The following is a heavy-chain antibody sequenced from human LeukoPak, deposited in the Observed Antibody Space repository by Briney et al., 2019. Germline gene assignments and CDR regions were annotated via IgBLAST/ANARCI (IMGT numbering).Heavy chain of an antibody. CDR1: GXTFSSYR. Sequence: PGGSLRLSCAASGXTFSSYRMNWVRQAPGKGLEWVSYISSSSSTIYYADYVNDRLTISRDNAKNSPYLQMNSLRDEGTAVYYCAREGLGWIGIDYWGQGTLVTVSS. CDR3: AREGLGWIGIDY. V-gene: IGHV3-48*02. J-gene: IGHJ4*02. D-gene: IGHD5-12*01. CDR2: ISSSSSTI.